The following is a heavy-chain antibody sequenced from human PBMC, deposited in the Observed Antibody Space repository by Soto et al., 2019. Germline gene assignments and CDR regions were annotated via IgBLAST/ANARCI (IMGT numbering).Heavy chain of an antibody. CDR2: IYSGGST. CDR1: GFTVGSTY. Sequence: EVQLVETGGGLIQPGGSLRLSCEASGFTVGSTYMSWVGQPPGKGLEWVSVIYSGGSTYYADSVKGRFTISRDNSKNTLYLQMNSLRAEDTAVYYCASCSSPPGIFDYWGQGTLVTVSS. CDR3: ASCSSPPGIFDY. D-gene: IGHD6-13*01. V-gene: IGHV3-53*02. J-gene: IGHJ4*02.